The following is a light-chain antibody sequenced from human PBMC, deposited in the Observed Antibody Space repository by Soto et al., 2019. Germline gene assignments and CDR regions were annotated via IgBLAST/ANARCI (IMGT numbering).Light chain of an antibody. CDR3: SSYAGSNNPYV. Sequence: QSALTQPPSASGSPGQSVTISCTGTSSDVGGYNYVSWYQQHPGKAPKLMIYDVSKRPSGVPDRFSGSKSGNTASLTVSGLQAEDEADYYCSSYAGSNNPYVFGTGTKVPVL. CDR1: SSDVGGYNY. CDR2: DVS. J-gene: IGLJ1*01. V-gene: IGLV2-8*01.